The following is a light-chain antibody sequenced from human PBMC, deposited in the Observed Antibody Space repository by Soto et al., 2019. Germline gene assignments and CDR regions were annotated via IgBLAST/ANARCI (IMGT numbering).Light chain of an antibody. J-gene: IGKJ1*01. CDR2: DAS. Sequence: EIVLTQSPATLSLSPGERATLSCRASQSVSSYLAWYQQKPGQAPRLLIYDASNRATGIPARFSGSGSGTDFTLTISSLEPEDFAVYYCQQRGNWPFTFGQGKKVEIK. CDR3: QQRGNWPFT. CDR1: QSVSSY. V-gene: IGKV3-11*01.